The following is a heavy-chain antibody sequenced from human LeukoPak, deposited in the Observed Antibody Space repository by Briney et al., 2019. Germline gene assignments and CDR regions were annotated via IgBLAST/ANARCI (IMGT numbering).Heavy chain of an antibody. Sequence: GSGPTLVKPTQTLTLTCTFSGFSLSTSGVGVGWIRQPPGKALEWLALIYWDDDKRYSPSLKSRLTITKDTSKNQVVLTMTNMDPVDTATYYCAHSFHYDYVWGSYRFLNWFDPRGQGTLVTVSS. CDR2: IYWDDDK. V-gene: IGHV2-5*02. CDR1: GFSLSTSGVG. D-gene: IGHD3-16*02. CDR3: AHSFHYDYVWGSYRFLNWFDP. J-gene: IGHJ5*02.